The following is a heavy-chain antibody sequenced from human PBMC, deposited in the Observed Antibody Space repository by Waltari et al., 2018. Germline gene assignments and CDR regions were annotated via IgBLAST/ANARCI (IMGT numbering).Heavy chain of an antibody. Sequence: EVQLVESGGGSVQPGGSLRLSCAASGFTFSSYAMSWVRQAPGKGLEWVSAISGSGGSTYYADSVKGRFTISRDNSKNTLYLQMNSLKTEDTAVYYCTRVTGSENAFDIWGQGTMVTVSS. CDR3: TRVTGSENAFDI. V-gene: IGHV3-23*04. D-gene: IGHD2-8*02. CDR1: GFTFSSYA. J-gene: IGHJ3*02. CDR2: ISGSGGST.